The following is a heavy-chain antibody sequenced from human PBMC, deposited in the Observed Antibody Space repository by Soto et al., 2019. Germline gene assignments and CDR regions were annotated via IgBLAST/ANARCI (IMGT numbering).Heavy chain of an antibody. Sequence: QVQLVESGGGVVQPGRSLRLSCAASGFTFSNYGMHWVRQAPGKGLEWVAVISYDGSNKYYADSVKGRFTISIDDSKNTLYLQMNSLRSDDTALYYCAQDSPVADYWGQGTLVTVSS. CDR2: ISYDGSNK. J-gene: IGHJ4*02. V-gene: IGHV3-30*18. CDR1: GFTFSNYG. D-gene: IGHD6-19*01. CDR3: AQDSPVADY.